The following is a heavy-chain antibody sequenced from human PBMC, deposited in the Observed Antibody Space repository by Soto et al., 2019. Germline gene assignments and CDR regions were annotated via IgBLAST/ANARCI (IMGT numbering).Heavy chain of an antibody. CDR1: GGSVSSSSYY. CDR3: GRLEGLATISYYFDY. V-gene: IGHV4-39*01. CDR2: VYYSGST. Sequence: ETLSLTCTVSGGSVSSSSYYWGWVRQPPGKGLEWIGSVYYSGSTYYNPSLESRVTISVDKSKNQFSLKLMSLFAADTAVYYCGRLEGLATISYYFDYWGQGALVTVSS. D-gene: IGHD3-9*01. J-gene: IGHJ4*02.